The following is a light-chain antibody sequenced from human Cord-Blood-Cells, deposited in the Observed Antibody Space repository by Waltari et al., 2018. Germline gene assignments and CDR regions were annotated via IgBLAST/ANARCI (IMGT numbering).Light chain of an antibody. Sequence: EIVMTQSPATLSVSQGVRATLSCRARQSVSSNLAWYQQKPGQAPRLLIYVASTRATGIPARFSGSGSGTEFTLTISSLQSEDFAVYYCQQYNNWPWTFGQGTKVEIK. CDR3: QQYNNWPWT. CDR1: QSVSSN. V-gene: IGKV3-15*01. CDR2: VAS. J-gene: IGKJ1*01.